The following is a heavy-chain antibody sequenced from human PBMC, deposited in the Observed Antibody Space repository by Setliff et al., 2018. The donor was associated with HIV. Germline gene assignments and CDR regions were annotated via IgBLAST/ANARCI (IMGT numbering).Heavy chain of an antibody. D-gene: IGHD3-10*01. V-gene: IGHV4-59*01. J-gene: IGHJ4*02. CDR2: IYYTGST. CDR1: GGSMSSYY. CDR3: ARNRVPSSL. Sequence: SETLSLTCTVSGGSMSSYYWSWIRQPPGKGLEWIGSIYYTGSTDYNPSLMSRVTISLDTPRNQFSLKLNSVIAADTAVYYCARNRVPSSLWGQGTLVTVSS.